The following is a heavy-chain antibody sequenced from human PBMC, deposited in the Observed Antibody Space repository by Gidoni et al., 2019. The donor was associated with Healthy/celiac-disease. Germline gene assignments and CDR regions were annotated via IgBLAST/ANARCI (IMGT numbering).Heavy chain of an antibody. Sequence: DSVSSNSAAWNWIRQSPSRGLEWLGRTYYRSKWYNDYAVSVKSRITINPDTSKNQFSLQLNSVTPEDTAVYYCARDLMITFGGVIVEGYYFDYWGQGTLVTVSS. D-gene: IGHD3-16*02. V-gene: IGHV6-1*01. CDR2: TYYRSKWYN. CDR1: DSVSSNSAA. CDR3: ARDLMITFGGVIVEGYYFDY. J-gene: IGHJ4*02.